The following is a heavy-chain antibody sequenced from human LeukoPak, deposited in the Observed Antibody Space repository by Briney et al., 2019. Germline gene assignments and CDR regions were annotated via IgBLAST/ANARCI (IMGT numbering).Heavy chain of an antibody. V-gene: IGHV3-23*01. J-gene: IGHJ6*03. CDR3: AKDRSSSWYPSYMDV. Sequence: PGGSLGLSCAASGIIFSDYAMTWVRQAPGKGLEWVSGMSAVGGSTYYVDSLKGRFTISRDNSKDTLYLQMNSLRAEDTAVYYCAKDRSSSWYPSYMDVWGKGTTVTVSS. D-gene: IGHD6-13*01. CDR2: MSAVGGST. CDR1: GIIFSDYA.